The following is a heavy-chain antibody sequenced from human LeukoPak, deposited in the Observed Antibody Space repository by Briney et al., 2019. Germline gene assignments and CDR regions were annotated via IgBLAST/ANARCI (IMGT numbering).Heavy chain of an antibody. CDR1: GGSISSYY. D-gene: IGHD3-22*01. J-gene: IGHJ4*02. CDR2: IYYSGST. CDR3: ARDPTSDRDYYDSSGYYSGGYFDY. V-gene: IGHV4-59*01. Sequence: PSETLSLTCTVSGGSISSYYWSWLRQPPEKGLEWIGYIYYSGSTNYNPSLKSRVTISVDTSKNQFSLKLSSVTAADTAVYYCARDPTSDRDYYDSSGYYSGGYFDYWGQGTLVTVSS.